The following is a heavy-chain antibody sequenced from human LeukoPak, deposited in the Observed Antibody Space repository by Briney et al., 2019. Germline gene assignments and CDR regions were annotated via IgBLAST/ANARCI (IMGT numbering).Heavy chain of an antibody. V-gene: IGHV3-48*03. J-gene: IGHJ4*02. CDR2: ISSSGSTI. CDR1: GFTFSSYE. D-gene: IGHD3-10*01. CDR3: ARDGGIWFGELKTPYYFDY. Sequence: PGGSLRLSCAASGFTFSSYEMIWVRQAPGKGLEWVSYISSSGSTIYYADSVKGRFTISRDNAKNSLYLQMNSLRSEDTAVYYCARDGGIWFGELKTPYYFDYWGQGTLVTVSS.